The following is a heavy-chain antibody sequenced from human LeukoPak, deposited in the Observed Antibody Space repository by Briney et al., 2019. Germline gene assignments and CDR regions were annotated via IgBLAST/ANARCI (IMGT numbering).Heavy chain of an antibody. CDR1: GGSISSYY. CDR2: ISTSGTT. Sequence: PSETLSLTCTVSGGSISSYYWSWIRQPAAKGLERIGRISTSGTTNYNPSLKSRVTMSVDTSKNQFSLKLSSVTAADTAVYYCARDKEEYSSRYYYYYMDVWAKGTTVTVPS. CDR3: ARDKEEYSSRYYYYYMDV. V-gene: IGHV4-4*07. D-gene: IGHD6-6*01. J-gene: IGHJ6*03.